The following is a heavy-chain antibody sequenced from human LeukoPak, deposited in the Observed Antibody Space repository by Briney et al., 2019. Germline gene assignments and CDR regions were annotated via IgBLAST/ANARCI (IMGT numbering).Heavy chain of an antibody. CDR3: ARAYCSSTSCFE. Sequence: GGSLRLSCAACGFTFSSYGMNWVRQAPGKGLEWVSYISTSSSAIYYADSVKGRFTISRDNAKNSLYLQMDSLRAEDTAVYYCARAYCSSTSCFEWGQGALVTVSS. CDR2: ISTSSSAI. CDR1: GFTFSSYG. V-gene: IGHV3-48*01. J-gene: IGHJ4*02. D-gene: IGHD2-2*01.